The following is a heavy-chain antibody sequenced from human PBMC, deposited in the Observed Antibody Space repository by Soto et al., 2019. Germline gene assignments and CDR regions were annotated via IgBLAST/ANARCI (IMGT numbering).Heavy chain of an antibody. J-gene: IGHJ5*02. D-gene: IGHD3-22*01. Sequence: EVQLLESGGGLVQTGGSLRLSCAASGFTFSSYAMSWVRQAPGKGLEWVSAISGSGGRTYYADSVKGRFTNSRDNSKNTLYMQMNSLKAEDTAVYYCAKDMFYSDTSGLADPWGQGTLVTVSS. CDR1: GFTFSSYA. CDR3: AKDMFYSDTSGLADP. CDR2: ISGSGGRT. V-gene: IGHV3-23*01.